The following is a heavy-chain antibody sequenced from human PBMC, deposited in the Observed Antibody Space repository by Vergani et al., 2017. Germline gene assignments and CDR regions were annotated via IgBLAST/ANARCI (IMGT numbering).Heavy chain of an antibody. V-gene: IGHV4-39*02. J-gene: IGHJ5*02. CDR1: GGSITSSSYY. CDR2: VSHSGDT. Sequence: QLHLQESGPGLVKPSETLSLTCTVSGGSITSSSYYWGWIRQPPGKGLEWISSVSHSGDTYFNPSLKGRVSISMDTSKNYFFLTLSSVTAADTAMYYCARRSSSYYFDIWGQGLLVSVSS. D-gene: IGHD3-22*01. CDR3: ARRSSSYYFDI.